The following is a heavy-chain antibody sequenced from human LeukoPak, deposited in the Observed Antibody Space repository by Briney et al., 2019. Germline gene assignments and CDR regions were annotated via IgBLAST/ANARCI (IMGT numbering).Heavy chain of an antibody. CDR2: IYTSGST. V-gene: IGHV4-61*02. J-gene: IGHJ3*02. D-gene: IGHD3-10*01. CDR3: ASSDGSGSYYMRDPAVGAFDI. CDR1: GGSISSGSYY. Sequence: SETLSLTCTVSGGSISSGSYYWSWIRQPAGKGLEWIGRIYTSGSTNYNPSLKSRVTISVDTSKNQFSLKLSSVTAADTAVYYCASSDGSGSYYMRDPAVGAFDIWGQGTMVTVSS.